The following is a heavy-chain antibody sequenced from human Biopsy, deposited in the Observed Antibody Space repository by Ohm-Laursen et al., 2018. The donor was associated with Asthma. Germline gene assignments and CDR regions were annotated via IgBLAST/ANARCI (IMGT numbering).Heavy chain of an antibody. V-gene: IGHV4-59*01. Sequence: VTLSLTCTVSGGSINNFYWRWIRQPPGKGLESIGHVYYSGSTNYNPSLKSRVTISIDASKNQFSLKLTSVTAADTAVYYCARGVDRVTGLLDHFDSWGQGTLVTVSS. CDR1: GGSINNFY. CDR2: VYYSGST. J-gene: IGHJ4*02. CDR3: ARGVDRVTGLLDHFDS. D-gene: IGHD2-21*02.